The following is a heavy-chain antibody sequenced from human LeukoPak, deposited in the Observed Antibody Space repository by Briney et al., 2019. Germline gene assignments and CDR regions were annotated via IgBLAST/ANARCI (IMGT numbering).Heavy chain of an antibody. CDR2: ISYDGSNK. CDR3: AKEDVVVITRRYFQH. D-gene: IGHD3-22*01. V-gene: IGHV3-30*18. CDR1: GFTFSSYG. Sequence: PGGSLRLSCAASGFTFSSYGMHWVRQAPGKGLEWVAVISYDGSNKYYADSVKGRFTISRDNSKNTLYLQMNSLRTEDTAIYYCAKEDVVVITRRYFQHLGQGTLVTVSS. J-gene: IGHJ1*01.